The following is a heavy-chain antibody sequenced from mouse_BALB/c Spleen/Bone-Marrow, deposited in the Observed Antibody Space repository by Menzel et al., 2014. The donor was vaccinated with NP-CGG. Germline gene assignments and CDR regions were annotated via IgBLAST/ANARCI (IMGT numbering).Heavy chain of an antibody. CDR2: IYLGVGDT. V-gene: IGHV1-82*01. D-gene: IGHD2-1*01. Sequence: VKLVESGPELVKPGASEKISCKVSGYAFSSSWMNWVKQRPGQGLEWIGRIYLGVGDTNYNGKLKGKATLTADKSSSTAYMQLSSLTSVDSAVYFCVRGGNYRFDYWGQGTTLTVSS. CDR1: GYAFSSSW. J-gene: IGHJ2*01. CDR3: VRGGNYRFDY.